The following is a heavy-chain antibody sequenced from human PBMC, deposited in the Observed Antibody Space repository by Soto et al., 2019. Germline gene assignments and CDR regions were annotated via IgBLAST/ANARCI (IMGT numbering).Heavy chain of an antibody. CDR3: ATWHEREHAYDV. J-gene: IGHJ3*01. CDR2: LYNVDGS. V-gene: IGHV3-53*01. CDR1: GLTISGKKY. Sequence: DVQLVESGGGLIQPGESLRLSCAAFGLTISGKKYVACVRQAPGKGLEWVSGLYNVDGSFYADSVRGRFTTSSDSSKTTIYLQMNDLTPDDTAVYYCATWHEREHAYDVWGQGTTVTVSS. D-gene: IGHD1-1*01.